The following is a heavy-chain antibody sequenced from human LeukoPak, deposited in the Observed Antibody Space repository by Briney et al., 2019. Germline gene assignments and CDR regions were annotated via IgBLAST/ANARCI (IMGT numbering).Heavy chain of an antibody. Sequence: PGGCLRLSCAASGFTFSSYAMSWVRQAPGEGLEWGSAISGSGGSTYYADSVKGRFTISRDNSKNTLYRQMNSLRAEDTAVYYCASPRGESWGQGTLVTVYS. CDR2: ISGSGGST. D-gene: IGHD3-16*01. CDR3: ASPRGES. CDR1: GFTFSSYA. J-gene: IGHJ4*02. V-gene: IGHV3-23*01.